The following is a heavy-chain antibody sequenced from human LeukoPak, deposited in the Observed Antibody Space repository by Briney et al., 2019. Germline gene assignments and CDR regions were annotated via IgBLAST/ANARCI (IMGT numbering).Heavy chain of an antibody. CDR3: AKAPVTSCRGAFCYPFDS. V-gene: IGHV3-23*01. CDR2: ISGSGGST. Sequence: GGSLRLSCAASGFTFSSYAMSWVRQAPGKGLEWVSAISGSGGSTYYADSVRGRFTISRDNSRNTMYLQMNSLRVEDAAVYYCAKAPVTSCRGAFCYPFDSWGQGTLVTVSS. J-gene: IGHJ4*02. CDR1: GFTFSSYA. D-gene: IGHD2-15*01.